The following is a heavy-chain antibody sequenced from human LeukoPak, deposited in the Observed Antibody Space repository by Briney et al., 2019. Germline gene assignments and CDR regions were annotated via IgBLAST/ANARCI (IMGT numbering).Heavy chain of an antibody. CDR2: INHSGST. Sequence: PSETLSLTCAVYGGSFSGYYWSWIRQPPGKGLEWIGEINHSGSTNYNPSLKSRVTISVDTSKNQFALKLIAVTAADTAVYYCARGNPPRYCSGGSCYSKMNWFDPWGQGTLVTVSS. CDR1: GGSFSGYY. V-gene: IGHV4-34*01. CDR3: ARGNPPRYCSGGSCYSKMNWFDP. J-gene: IGHJ5*02. D-gene: IGHD2-15*01.